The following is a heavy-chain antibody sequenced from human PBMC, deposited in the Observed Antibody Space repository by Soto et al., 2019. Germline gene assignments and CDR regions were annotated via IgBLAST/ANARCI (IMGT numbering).Heavy chain of an antibody. Sequence: PVGSLRLSCAASGFTFSSYAMSWVRQAPGKGLEWVSAISGSGGSTYYADSVKGRFTISRDNSKNTLYLQMNSLRAEDTAVYYCAKPAIETYWSSTSCYIVSDYYYGMEVWGQGTTVTVSS. CDR2: ISGSGGST. CDR3: AKPAIETYWSSTSCYIVSDYYYGMEV. CDR1: GFTFSSYA. V-gene: IGHV3-23*01. D-gene: IGHD2-2*02. J-gene: IGHJ6*02.